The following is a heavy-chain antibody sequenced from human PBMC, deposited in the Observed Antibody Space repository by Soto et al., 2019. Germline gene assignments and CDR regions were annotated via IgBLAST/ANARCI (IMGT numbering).Heavy chain of an antibody. V-gene: IGHV1-46*01. CDR1: GYTFTSYC. CDR3: ARSVGDYGIDGDAFDI. J-gene: IGHJ3*02. CDR2: INPSGGST. Sequence: ASVKVSCKASGYTFTSYCMHWVRQAPGQGLEWMGIINPSGGSTSYAQKFQGRVTMTRDTSTSTVYMELSSLRSEDTAVYYCARSVGDYGIDGDAFDIWGQGTMVTVSS. D-gene: IGHD4-17*01.